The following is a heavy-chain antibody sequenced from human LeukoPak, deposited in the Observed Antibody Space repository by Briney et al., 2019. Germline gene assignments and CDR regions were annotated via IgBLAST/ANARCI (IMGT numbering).Heavy chain of an antibody. CDR3: ARDALQLTGNYVTRWWFDP. V-gene: IGHV3-48*03. CDR1: GFTFSSYE. CDR2: ISSSGSTI. D-gene: IGHD3-9*01. Sequence: GGSLRLSCAASGFTFSSYEMSWVRQAPGKGLEWVSYISSSGSTIYYADSVKGRFTISRDNAKNSLYLQMNSLRAEDTAFYYCARDALQLTGNYVTRWWFDPWGQGTLVTVSS. J-gene: IGHJ5*02.